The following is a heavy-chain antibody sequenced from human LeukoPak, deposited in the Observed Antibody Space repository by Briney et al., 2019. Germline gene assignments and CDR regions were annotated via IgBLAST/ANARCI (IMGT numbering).Heavy chain of an antibody. CDR2: MNPDSGNT. D-gene: IGHD5-18*01. J-gene: IGHJ4*02. CDR3: ARAYTAVILDY. Sequence: ASVKVSCKVSGYTLTELSMHWVRQATGQGLEWMGWMNPDSGNTGYAQKFQGRVTMTRNTSISTAYMELSSLRSEDTAVYYCARAYTAVILDYWGQGTLVTVSS. CDR1: GYTLTELS. V-gene: IGHV1-8*01.